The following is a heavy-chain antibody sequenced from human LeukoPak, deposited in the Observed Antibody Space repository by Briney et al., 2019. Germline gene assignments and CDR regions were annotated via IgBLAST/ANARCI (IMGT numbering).Heavy chain of an antibody. CDR1: GFTFNTYG. J-gene: IGHJ4*02. V-gene: IGHV3-23*01. Sequence: PGRSLRLSCAASGFTFNTYGMHWVRQAPGKGLEWVSDISGSGDFTYYADSVKGRFTISRDKSKNTLYLQMNSLRAEDTAVYYCAKDGARDGYNYPDYWGQGTLVTVSS. D-gene: IGHD5-24*01. CDR3: AKDGARDGYNYPDY. CDR2: ISGSGDFT.